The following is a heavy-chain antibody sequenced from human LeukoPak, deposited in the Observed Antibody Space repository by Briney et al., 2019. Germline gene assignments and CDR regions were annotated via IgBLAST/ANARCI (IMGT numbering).Heavy chain of an antibody. CDR1: GGSISSSSYY. D-gene: IGHD3-10*01. Sequence: SETLSLTCTVSGGSISSSSYYWGWIRQPPGKGLEWIVSIYYSGSTYYNPSLKSRVTISVDTSKNQFSLKLSSVTAADTAVYYCARWRMYYYGSGSSLAYWGQGTLVTVSS. J-gene: IGHJ4*02. V-gene: IGHV4-39*07. CDR2: IYYSGST. CDR3: ARWRMYYYGSGSSLAY.